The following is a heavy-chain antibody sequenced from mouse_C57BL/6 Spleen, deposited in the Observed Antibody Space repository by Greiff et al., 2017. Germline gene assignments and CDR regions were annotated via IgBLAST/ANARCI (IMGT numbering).Heavy chain of an antibody. D-gene: IGHD1-1*01. CDR1: GYTFTNYW. J-gene: IGHJ2*01. CDR3: ARVFITTVVVSYYFAY. CDR2: IYPGGGYT. V-gene: IGHV1-63*01. Sequence: QVQLQQSGAELVRPGTSVKMSCKASGYTFTNYWIGWAKQRPGHGLEWIGDIYPGGGYTNYNEKFKGKATLTADKSSSTAYMQFSSLTSEDSAIXYCARVFITTVVVSYYFAYWGQGTPLTVSS.